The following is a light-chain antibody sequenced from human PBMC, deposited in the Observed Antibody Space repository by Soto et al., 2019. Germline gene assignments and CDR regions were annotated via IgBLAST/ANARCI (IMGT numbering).Light chain of an antibody. CDR2: AAS. V-gene: IGKV1-27*01. CDR3: QKYNRAPRS. CDR1: QGLSNY. Sequence: DIQMTQSPSSLSASVGDRVTITCRASQGLSNYLAWYQQKPGKVPKLLIYAASTLHSGVPSRFSGSGSGTDFYLTIGSLQPEDVATYYCQKYNRAPRSFGQGTKVEIK. J-gene: IGKJ1*01.